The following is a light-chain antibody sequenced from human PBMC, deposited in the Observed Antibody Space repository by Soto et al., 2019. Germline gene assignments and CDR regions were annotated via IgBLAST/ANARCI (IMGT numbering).Light chain of an antibody. CDR1: QSISSW. CDR2: DAS. Sequence: DLQMTQSPSTLSASVGDRVTITCRASQSISSWLAWYQQKPGKAPKLLIYDASSLESGVPSRFSGSGSGTEFTLTISSLQPDDFATYYYQQYNSYSWTFGQGTKVEIK. CDR3: QQYNSYSWT. J-gene: IGKJ1*01. V-gene: IGKV1-5*01.